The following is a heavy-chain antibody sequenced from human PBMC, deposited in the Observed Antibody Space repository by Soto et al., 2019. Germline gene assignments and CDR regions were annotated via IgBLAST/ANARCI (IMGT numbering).Heavy chain of an antibody. CDR1: GGTFSSYT. CDR2: IIPILGIA. D-gene: IGHD6-13*01. CDR3: ARDRAAASSGMDV. J-gene: IGHJ6*02. Sequence: QVQLVQSGAEVKKPGSSVKVSCKASGGTFSSYTISWVRQAPGQGLEWMGRIIPILGIANYAQKFQGRVTITADKSTSTAYMELRSLRSEATAVYYCARDRAAASSGMDVWGQGTTVTVSS. V-gene: IGHV1-69*02.